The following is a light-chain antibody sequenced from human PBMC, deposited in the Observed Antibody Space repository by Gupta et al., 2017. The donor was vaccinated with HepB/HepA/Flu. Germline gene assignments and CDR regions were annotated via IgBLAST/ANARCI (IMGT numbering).Light chain of an antibody. V-gene: IGKV3-20*01. CDR3: QRDADSRST. J-gene: IGKJ1*01. CDR2: RGS. Sequence: EVVLTQSPDTLSLSPGESATLSCRASQSIRSKFFVWYQQRPGQAPRLLIYRGSTRATGIPDRFSRSGSGTDFTLTMSRFEAEDFAVYYCQRDADSRSTFGQWTRVRIK. CDR1: QSIRSKF.